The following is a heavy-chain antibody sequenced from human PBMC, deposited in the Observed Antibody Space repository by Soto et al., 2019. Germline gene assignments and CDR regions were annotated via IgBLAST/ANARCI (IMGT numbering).Heavy chain of an antibody. CDR3: ASPGSGSYPR. J-gene: IGHJ4*02. D-gene: IGHD3-10*01. CDR1: ELNIRSHG. V-gene: IGHV3-74*01. Sequence: GGPKRLSYAASELNIRSHGMNWIRQAPGKGLVWVSRINSDGSNTNYADSVKGRFTISRDNAKNTLYLQMNSLRAEDTAVYYCASPGSGSYPRWGQGTLVTVSS. CDR2: INSDGSNT.